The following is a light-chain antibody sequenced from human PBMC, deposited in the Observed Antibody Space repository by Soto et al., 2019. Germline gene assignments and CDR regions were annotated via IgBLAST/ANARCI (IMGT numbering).Light chain of an antibody. J-gene: IGKJ1*01. V-gene: IGKV3D-15*01. CDR1: ESVSSN. CDR3: QQYNNWPRT. CDR2: GAS. Sequence: EIVMTQSPATLSVSPWERATLSFRASESVSSNLAWYLQKPGQAPSLLIYGASTRAPGIPARFSGSGSGTEFTLTISSLQSGDFAVYYCQQYNNWPRTFGQGTKVDI.